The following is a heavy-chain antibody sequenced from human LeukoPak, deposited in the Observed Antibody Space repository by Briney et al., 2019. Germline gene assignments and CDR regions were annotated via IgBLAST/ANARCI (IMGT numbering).Heavy chain of an antibody. CDR1: GGSISSYY. CDR3: ASSRGTFNWFDP. Sequence: SETLSLTCTVSGGSISSYYWSWIRQPAGKGLEWIGRIYTSGSTSYNPSLKSRVTMSVDTSKNQFSLKLSSVTAADTAVYYCASSRGTFNWFDPWGQGTLVTVSS. J-gene: IGHJ5*02. D-gene: IGHD3-16*01. CDR2: IYTSGST. V-gene: IGHV4-4*07.